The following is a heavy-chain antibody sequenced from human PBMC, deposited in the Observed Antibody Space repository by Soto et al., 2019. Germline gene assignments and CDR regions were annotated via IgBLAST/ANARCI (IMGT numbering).Heavy chain of an antibody. D-gene: IGHD2-15*01. J-gene: IGHJ6*02. CDR1: GGSVRSNNW. Sequence: SETLSLTCAVSGGSVRSNNWWFWVRQPPGKGLEWIGEIHHRESANLNPSLKSRVTISVDRSKNEFSLKVKSVTAADTAVYYCGCRVEDISYDYYGMDVWGQGTTVTVSS. CDR2: IHHRESA. CDR3: GCRVEDISYDYYGMDV. V-gene: IGHV4-4*02.